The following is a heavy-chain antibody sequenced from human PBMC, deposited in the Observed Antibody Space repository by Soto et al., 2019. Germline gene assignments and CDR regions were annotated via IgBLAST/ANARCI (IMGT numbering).Heavy chain of an antibody. CDR1: GFTVSTSY. Sequence: GGSLRLSCAACGFTVSTSYMSWVRQAPGKGLEWVSVIYSAGSADFADSVKGRFTVSRDNSKNTLFLQMSSLRAEDTAVYYCARVPSSSYHYFDYWGQGTLVTVSS. CDR3: ARVPSSSYHYFDY. V-gene: IGHV3-66*01. D-gene: IGHD6-13*01. CDR2: IYSAGSA. J-gene: IGHJ4*02.